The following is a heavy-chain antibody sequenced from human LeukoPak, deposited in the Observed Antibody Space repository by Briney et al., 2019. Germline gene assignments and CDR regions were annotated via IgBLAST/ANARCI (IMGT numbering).Heavy chain of an antibody. D-gene: IGHD1-26*01. CDR3: TRESGAFSPFGF. CDR1: GXSITTTNW. J-gene: IGHJ4*02. CDR2: VHLSGAT. V-gene: IGHV4-4*02. Sequence: SETLSLTCAVSGXSITTTNWWSWVRQPPGKGLEWIGEVHLSGATNYNPSLESRVSMSIDKSKNHLSLEVTSVTAADTAIYYCTRESGAFSPFGFWGQGTLLTVSS.